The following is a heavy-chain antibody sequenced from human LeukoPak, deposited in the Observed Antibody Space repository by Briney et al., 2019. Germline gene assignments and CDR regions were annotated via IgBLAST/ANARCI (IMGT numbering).Heavy chain of an antibody. D-gene: IGHD2-2*01. Sequence: SVKVSCKASGGTFSSYAISWVRQAPGQGLEWMGGIIPIFGTANYAQKFQGRVTITADESTSTAYMELSSLRSEDTAVYYCAREDCSSTSCYLYYYGMDVWGQGTTVTVSS. J-gene: IGHJ6*02. V-gene: IGHV1-69*13. CDR1: GGTFSSYA. CDR3: AREDCSSTSCYLYYYGMDV. CDR2: IIPIFGTA.